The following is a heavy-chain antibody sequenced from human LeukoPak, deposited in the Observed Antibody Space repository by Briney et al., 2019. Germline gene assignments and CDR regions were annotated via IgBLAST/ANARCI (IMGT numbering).Heavy chain of an antibody. CDR2: INHSGSP. D-gene: IGHD4-23*01. CDR3: ARVVVTPYYFDY. Sequence: SETLSLTCAVYGGSFSGYYWSWIRQPPGKGLEWIGEINHSGSPNYNPSLKSRVTISVDTSKNQFSLKLSSVTAADTAVYYCARVVVTPYYFDYWGQGTLVTVSS. V-gene: IGHV4-34*01. CDR1: GGSFSGYY. J-gene: IGHJ4*02.